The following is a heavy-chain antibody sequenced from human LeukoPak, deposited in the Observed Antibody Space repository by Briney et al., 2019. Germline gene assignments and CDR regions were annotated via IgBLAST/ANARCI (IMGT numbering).Heavy chain of an antibody. J-gene: IGHJ4*02. V-gene: IGHV3-21*01. D-gene: IGHD3-10*01. CDR1: GFTFSSYA. CDR2: ISSSSSYI. Sequence: GGSLRLSCAASGFTFSSYAMSWVRQAPGKGLEWVSSISSSSSYIYYADSVKGRFTISRDNAKNSLYLQMNSLRAEDTAVYYCAPYYYGSGTLGYWGQGTLVTVSS. CDR3: APYYYGSGTLGY.